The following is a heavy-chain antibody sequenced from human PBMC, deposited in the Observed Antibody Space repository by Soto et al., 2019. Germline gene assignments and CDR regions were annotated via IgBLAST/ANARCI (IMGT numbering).Heavy chain of an antibody. CDR3: AKDRGGCSSTSCPPRLFDY. D-gene: IGHD2-2*01. CDR2: ISGSGGST. V-gene: IGHV3-23*01. CDR1: GFTFSSYA. J-gene: IGHJ4*02. Sequence: EVQLLESGGGLIQPGGSLRLSCAASGFTFSSYAMSWVRQAPGKGLEWVSGISGSGGSTYYADSVKGRFTISRDNSKNSLYLQRSSLRAEDTAVYYCAKDRGGCSSTSCPPRLFDYWGQGTLVTVSS.